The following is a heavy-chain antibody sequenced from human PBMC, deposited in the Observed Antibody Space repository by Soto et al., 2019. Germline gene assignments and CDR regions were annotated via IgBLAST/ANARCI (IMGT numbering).Heavy chain of an antibody. CDR3: ARDSDDSSGYYLLGVYYFDY. CDR2: ISSSSSTI. CDR1: GFTFSSYS. D-gene: IGHD3-22*01. J-gene: IGHJ4*02. Sequence: EVQLVESGGGLVQPGGSQRLSCAASGFTFSSYSMNWVRQAPGKGLEWVSYISSSSSTIYYADSVKGRFTISRDNAKNSLYLQMNSLRAEDTAVYYCARDSDDSSGYYLLGVYYFDYWGQGTLVTVSS. V-gene: IGHV3-48*01.